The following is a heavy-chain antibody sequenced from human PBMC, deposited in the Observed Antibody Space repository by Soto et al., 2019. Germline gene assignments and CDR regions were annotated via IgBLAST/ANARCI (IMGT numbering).Heavy chain of an antibody. V-gene: IGHV3-23*01. J-gene: IGHJ4*02. CDR1: GFTFNSYA. CDR2: VGVSGDT. CDR3: GKNYYFDN. Sequence: EVQLLESGGGLVQPGGSLRLSCAASGFTFNSYAMSWVRQAPGKGLEWVSSVGVSGDTYYADSVEGRFTISRDNSENMVNLQMNSLRAEDTAVYYCGKNYYFDNWGQGTLVTVST.